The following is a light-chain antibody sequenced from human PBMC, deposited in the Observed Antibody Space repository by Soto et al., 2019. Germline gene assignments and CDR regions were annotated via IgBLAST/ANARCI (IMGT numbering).Light chain of an antibody. CDR2: KDI. V-gene: IGLV3-25*02. CDR1: ALAKQY. Sequence: SYELTQPPSVSVSPGQTARLTCSGDALAKQYAYWYQQKPGQAPVVVIYKDIERPSGISERFSGSSSGTTVTLTISGVQAEDEADYYCQSADSSGSYVXGTGTKVTVL. CDR3: QSADSSGSYV. J-gene: IGLJ1*01.